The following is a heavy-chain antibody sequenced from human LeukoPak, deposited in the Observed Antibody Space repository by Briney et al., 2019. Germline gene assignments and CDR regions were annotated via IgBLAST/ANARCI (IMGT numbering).Heavy chain of an antibody. J-gene: IGHJ6*02. CDR2: IIPIFGTA. CDR3: TTRACHAGGCSSSFYYYYGLHF. CDR1: GNSISNYA. D-gene: IGHD3-16*01. V-gene: IGHV1-69*13. Sequence: SVTVSCKASGNSISNYAVSWVRQAPGQGFEWMGGIIPIFGTADYAQKFQGRATITADQSTSTTYMALSSLKSEDTATYYCTTRACHAGGCSSSFYYYYGLHFWGQGTTVSVSS.